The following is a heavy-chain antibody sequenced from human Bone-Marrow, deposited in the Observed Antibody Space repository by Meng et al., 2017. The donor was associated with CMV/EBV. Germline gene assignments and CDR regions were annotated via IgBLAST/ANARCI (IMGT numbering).Heavy chain of an antibody. CDR2: IKSKTDGGTT. D-gene: IGHD3-3*01. Sequence: GESLKISCAASGFTFSYAWMSWVRQAPGKGLEWVGRIKSKTDGGTTDYAAPVKGSFTISRDDSKNTLYLQMNSLKTEDTAVYYCTTAGGYYDFWSGTMEASDSDFWGQGTLVTVSS. V-gene: IGHV3-15*01. J-gene: IGHJ4*02. CDR3: TTAGGYYDFWSGTMEASDSDF. CDR1: GFTFSYAW.